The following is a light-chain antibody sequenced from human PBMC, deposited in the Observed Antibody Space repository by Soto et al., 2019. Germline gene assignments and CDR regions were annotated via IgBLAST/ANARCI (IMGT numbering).Light chain of an antibody. CDR2: DVS. J-gene: IGLJ2*01. Sequence: QSVLTQPASVSGSPGQSLTISCTGTSSDVGGYNYVSWYQHHPGKAPKLMIYDVSDRTSGISNRFSGFKSGNTASLTISGLQAEDEADYYCSSYTTSSTVVFGGGTKLTVL. CDR1: SSDVGGYNY. CDR3: SSYTTSSTVV. V-gene: IGLV2-14*03.